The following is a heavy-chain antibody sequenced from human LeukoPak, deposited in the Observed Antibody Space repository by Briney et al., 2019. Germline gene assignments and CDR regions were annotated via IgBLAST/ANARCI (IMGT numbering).Heavy chain of an antibody. CDR1: GGSISSFY. CDR2: VYSSGTT. J-gene: IGHJ4*02. V-gene: IGHV4-59*08. D-gene: IGHD6-13*01. CDR3: ARQISSWNVYIDN. Sequence: PSQTLSLTCTVSGGSISSFYWSWIRQPPGKGLEWIGYVYSSGTTNYSPSLKSRVTISVDTPKNQFSLRLTSAAAADTAVYYCARQISSWNVYIDNWGQGTLVTVSS.